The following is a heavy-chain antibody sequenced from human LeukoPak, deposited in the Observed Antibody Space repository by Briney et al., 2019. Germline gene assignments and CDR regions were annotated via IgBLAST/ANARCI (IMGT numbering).Heavy chain of an antibody. D-gene: IGHD2-15*01. CDR1: GFTFSSYA. CDR2: ISASGGDT. CDR3: AKPYCSGGTCYSVWDYYLDY. V-gene: IGHV3-23*01. J-gene: IGHJ4*02. Sequence: PGGSLRLSCAPSGFTFSSYAMTWVRQAPGKGLEWVSGISASGGDTYYADSVKGRFTISGDNYKNTLYLQMNSLRAEDTAVYYCAKPYCSGGTCYSVWDYYLDYWGQGTLVTVSS.